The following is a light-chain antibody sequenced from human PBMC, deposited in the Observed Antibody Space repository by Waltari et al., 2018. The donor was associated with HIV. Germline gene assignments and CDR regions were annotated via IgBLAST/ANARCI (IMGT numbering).Light chain of an antibody. CDR2: EVN. J-gene: IGLJ3*02. CDR3: VSYAGVNDRWA. CDR1: GAAVGGYTH. Sequence: QSALTQPPSASGSPGQSVTISCPGTGAAVGGYTHVSWYQQHPGKAPKFLIFEVNKRPSGVPDRLSGSKSGNTASLTVSGLQAEDEADYYCVSYAGVNDRWAFGGGTKLTVL. V-gene: IGLV2-8*01.